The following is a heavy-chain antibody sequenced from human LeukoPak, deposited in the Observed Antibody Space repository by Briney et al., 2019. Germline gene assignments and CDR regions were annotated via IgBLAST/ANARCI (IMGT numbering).Heavy chain of an antibody. V-gene: IGHV3-48*02. CDR2: ISSSSSSSI. CDR3: AQKGGADI. Sequence: GGSLRLSCAAPGFTFSRFGMNWVRQAPGKGLEWVSYISSSSSSSIYYADSVKGRFTISRDNAKNSLYLQMNSLRDEDTAVYYCAQKGGADIWGQGTLVTVSS. D-gene: IGHD2-15*01. J-gene: IGHJ4*02. CDR1: GFTFSRFG.